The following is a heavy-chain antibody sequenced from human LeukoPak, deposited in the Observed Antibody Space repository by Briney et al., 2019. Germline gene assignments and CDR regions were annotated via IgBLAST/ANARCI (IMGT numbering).Heavy chain of an antibody. Sequence: PGGSLRLSCAASGFTFSSYGMSWVRQAPGKGLEWVSAISGSGGSTYYADSVKGRFTISRDNAKNLLYLQMNSLRAEDTAVYYCARESLGSSDLYYFDLWGQGTLVIVSS. J-gene: IGHJ4*02. CDR1: GFTFSSYG. D-gene: IGHD6-13*01. V-gene: IGHV3-23*01. CDR3: ARESLGSSDLYYFDL. CDR2: ISGSGGST.